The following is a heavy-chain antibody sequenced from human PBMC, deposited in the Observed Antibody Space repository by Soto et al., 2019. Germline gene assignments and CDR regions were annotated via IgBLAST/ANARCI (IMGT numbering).Heavy chain of an antibody. CDR2: INHSGST. J-gene: IGHJ3*01. Sequence: SETLSLTCAVYGGSFSGYYWSWIRQPPGKGLEWIGEINHSGSTNYNPSLKSRVTISVDTSKNQFSLKLSSVTAADTAVYYCERGIGYCSGGSCFSWGQGTMVTVSS. CDR3: ERGIGYCSGGSCFS. D-gene: IGHD2-15*01. V-gene: IGHV4-34*01. CDR1: GGSFSGYY.